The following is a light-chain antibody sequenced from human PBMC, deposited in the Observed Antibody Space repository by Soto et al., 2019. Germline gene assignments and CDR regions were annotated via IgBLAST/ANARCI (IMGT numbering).Light chain of an antibody. CDR3: QQDNSYSEA. Sequence: DIQMTQSPSTLSGSVGDRVTITCRASQTISSWLAWYQQKPGKAPKLLIYKASTLKSGVPSRFSGSGSGTEFTLTISSLQPDAFATYYCQQDNSYSEAFGQGTKV. J-gene: IGKJ1*01. CDR1: QTISSW. CDR2: KAS. V-gene: IGKV1-5*03.